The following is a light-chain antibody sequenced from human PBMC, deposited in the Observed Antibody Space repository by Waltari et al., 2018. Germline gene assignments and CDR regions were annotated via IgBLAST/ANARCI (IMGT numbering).Light chain of an antibody. CDR3: ASWDDSLNDFV. V-gene: IGLV1-44*01. Sequence: QSVLTQPHSASGTPGQRVTISCSGSRSNIGDNVVNWYQHLHGTAPKLLMSDNNQRPSGVPDRFSGSKSGTSASLAISGLQSEDEADYYCASWDDSLNDFVFGTGTKVTVL. CDR1: RSNIGDNV. J-gene: IGLJ1*01. CDR2: DNN.